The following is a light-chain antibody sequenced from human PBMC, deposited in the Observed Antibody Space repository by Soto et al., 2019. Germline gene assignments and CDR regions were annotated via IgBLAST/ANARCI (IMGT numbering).Light chain of an antibody. V-gene: IGKV1-9*01. CDR2: ASS. J-gene: IGKJ5*01. CDR1: QGISSY. CDR3: QQLNTLHGT. Sequence: DIQLTQSPSFLSASVGDRVTITCRASQGISSYLAWYQQTPGKAPKLLIYASSTLQSGVASRFSGSGSGTEFTLTITSLLPEEFATYYCQQLNTLHGTFGQGTRLDI.